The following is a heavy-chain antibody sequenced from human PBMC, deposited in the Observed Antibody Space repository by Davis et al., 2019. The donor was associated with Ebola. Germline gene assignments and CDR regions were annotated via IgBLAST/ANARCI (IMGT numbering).Heavy chain of an antibody. CDR3: AREGWTISAYMDV. D-gene: IGHD3-3*01. CDR2: ISGSGNYI. Sequence: GGSLRLSCAASGFTFSDYAINWVRQAPGKGLEWVSSISGSGNYIYFADSVKGRFTISRDNAKNSLYLQMNSLRAEDTAVYYCAREGWTISAYMDVWGKGTTVTVSS. J-gene: IGHJ6*03. V-gene: IGHV3-21*04. CDR1: GFTFSDYA.